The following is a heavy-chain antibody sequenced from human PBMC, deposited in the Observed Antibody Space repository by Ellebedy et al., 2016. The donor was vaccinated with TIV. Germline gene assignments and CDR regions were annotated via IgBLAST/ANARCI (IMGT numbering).Heavy chain of an antibody. CDR2: IQYHGTDT. CDR1: GFTFSNYG. D-gene: IGHD1-14*01. Sequence: PGGSLRLSCAASGFTFSNYGMHWVRQAPGKGLEWVSFIQYHGTDTYFDDSVKGRFTISRDNSKNKLYMHMNSLRAVDTAVYYCAKDPRRRYVVRGTSYYFDFWGQGTLVTVSS. V-gene: IGHV3-30*02. CDR3: AKDPRRRYVVRGTSYYFDF. J-gene: IGHJ4*02.